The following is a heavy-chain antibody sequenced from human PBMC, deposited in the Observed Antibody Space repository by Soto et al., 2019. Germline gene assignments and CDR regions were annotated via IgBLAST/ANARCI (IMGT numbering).Heavy chain of an antibody. J-gene: IGHJ6*02. D-gene: IGHD1-26*01. CDR2: IHPSKSST. CDR1: GYNFNNYW. Sequence: PGESLKISCKVTGYNFNNYWIAWVRQMPGKGLEWMGIIHPSKSSTSYSPSFEGHVTISADKSISTAYLQWSSLKASDTAMYYCATIVSGSSDYYYGIDVWGQGTTVTVSS. V-gene: IGHV5-51*01. CDR3: ATIVSGSSDYYYGIDV.